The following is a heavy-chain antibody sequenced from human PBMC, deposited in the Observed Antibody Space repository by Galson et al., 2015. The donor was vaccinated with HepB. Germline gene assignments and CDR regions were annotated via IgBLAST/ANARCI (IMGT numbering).Heavy chain of an antibody. Sequence: SLRLSCAASGFTFSSYAMSWVRQAPGKGLEWVSAISGSGGSTYYADSVKGRFTISRDNSKNTLYLQMNSLRAEDTAVYYCAKDESSGWSIFPYDAFDIWGQGTMVTVSS. CDR1: GFTFSSYA. CDR3: AKDESSGWSIFPYDAFDI. CDR2: ISGSGGST. V-gene: IGHV3-23*01. J-gene: IGHJ3*02. D-gene: IGHD6-19*01.